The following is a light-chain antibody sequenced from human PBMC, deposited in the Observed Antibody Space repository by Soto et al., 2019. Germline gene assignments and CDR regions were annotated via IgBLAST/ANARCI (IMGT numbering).Light chain of an antibody. Sequence: DIQMTQSPSTLSASVGDTVTITCRASQSISSWLAWYQQKPGKAPKLLIYDASSLESGVPSRFSGSGSGTEFTLTISSLQPDDFATYYCQQYNSYSQTFGRGTKVDIK. CDR2: DAS. J-gene: IGKJ1*01. CDR3: QQYNSYSQT. V-gene: IGKV1-5*01. CDR1: QSISSW.